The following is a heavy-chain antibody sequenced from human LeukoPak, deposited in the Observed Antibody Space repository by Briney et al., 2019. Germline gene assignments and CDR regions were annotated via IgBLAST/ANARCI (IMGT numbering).Heavy chain of an antibody. J-gene: IGHJ4*02. CDR1: GGSISSSSYY. D-gene: IGHD3-10*01. V-gene: IGHV4-39*07. CDR3: ARVNGSGSTLDY. Sequence: PSETLSLTCTVSGGSISSSSYYWGWIRQPPGKGLEWIGSIYYSGSTYYNPSLKSRVTISVDTSKNQFSLKLSSVTAADPAVYYCARVNGSGSTLDYWGQGTLVTVSS. CDR2: IYYSGST.